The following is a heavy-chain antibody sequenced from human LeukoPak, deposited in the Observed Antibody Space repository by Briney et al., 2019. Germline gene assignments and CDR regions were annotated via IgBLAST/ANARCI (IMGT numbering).Heavy chain of an antibody. V-gene: IGHV4-34*01. CDR2: INHSGST. Sequence: NTSETLSLTCAVYGGSFSGYYWSWIRQPPGKGLEWIGEINHSGSTDYNPSLKSRVTISVDTSKNQFSLKLSSVTAADTAVYYCARAPPFDYWGQGTLVTVSS. CDR1: GGSFSGYY. J-gene: IGHJ4*02. CDR3: ARAPPFDY.